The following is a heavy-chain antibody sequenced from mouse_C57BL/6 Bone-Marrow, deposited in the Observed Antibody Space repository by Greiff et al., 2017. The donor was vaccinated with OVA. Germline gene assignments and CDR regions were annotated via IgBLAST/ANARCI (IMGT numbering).Heavy chain of an antibody. Sequence: EVQLQQSGAELVRPGASVKLSCTASGFNIKDDYMHWVKQRPEQGLEWIGWIDPENGDTEYASKFQGQATITADPSSNTAYLQLSSLTSEDTAVYYCNTYNYYGSFADWGQGTLVTVSA. J-gene: IGHJ3*01. D-gene: IGHD1-1*02. CDR2: IDPENGDT. CDR3: NTYNYYGSFAD. CDR1: GFNIKDDY. V-gene: IGHV14-4*01.